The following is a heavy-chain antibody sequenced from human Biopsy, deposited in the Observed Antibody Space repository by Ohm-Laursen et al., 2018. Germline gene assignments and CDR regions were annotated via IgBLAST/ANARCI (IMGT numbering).Heavy chain of an antibody. Sequence: GTLSLTCTVSGASIISGGHFWNWIRQHPGKGPEWIGYIYYSGSTNYNPSLKSRVTISVDTSKNQFSLRLNSVTAADTAVYYCARATNSTGWPYYYFYGMDVWGQGTTVTVSS. CDR3: ARATNSTGWPYYYFYGMDV. J-gene: IGHJ6*02. D-gene: IGHD2/OR15-2a*01. CDR1: GASIISGGHF. V-gene: IGHV4-61*08. CDR2: IYYSGST.